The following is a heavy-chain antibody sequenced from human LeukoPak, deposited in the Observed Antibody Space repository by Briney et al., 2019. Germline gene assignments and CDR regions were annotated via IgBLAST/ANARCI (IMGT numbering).Heavy chain of an antibody. Sequence: PSETLSLTCAVYGGSFSGYYWSWIRQPPGKGLDWIGEINHSGSTNYNPSLKSRVTISVDTSKNQFSLKLSSVTAADTAVYYCARDSGYGNFDYWGQGTLVTVSS. CDR2: INHSGST. D-gene: IGHD5-12*01. J-gene: IGHJ4*02. CDR3: ARDSGYGNFDY. V-gene: IGHV4-34*01. CDR1: GGSFSGYY.